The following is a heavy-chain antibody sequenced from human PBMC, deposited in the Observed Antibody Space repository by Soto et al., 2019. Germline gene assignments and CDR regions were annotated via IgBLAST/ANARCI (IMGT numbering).Heavy chain of an antibody. CDR1: GVTFSSYA. J-gene: IGHJ5*02. Sequence: SVKVSCKASGVTFSSYAISWVRQAPGQGLEWMGGIIPIFGTANYAQKFQGRVTITADESTSTAYMEMSSLRSDDTAVYYCATQARGGQFDPWGQGTLVTVSS. CDR3: ATQARGGQFDP. V-gene: IGHV1-69*13. CDR2: IIPIFGTA.